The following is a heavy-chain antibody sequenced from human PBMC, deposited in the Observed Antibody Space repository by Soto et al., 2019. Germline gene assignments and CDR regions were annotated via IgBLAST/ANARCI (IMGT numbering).Heavy chain of an antibody. V-gene: IGHV1-18*01. D-gene: IGHD3-16*02. J-gene: IGHJ6*02. CDR2: ISAYNGNT. Sequence: VASVKVSCKASGYTFTSYGISWVRPAPGQGLAWMGWISAYNGNTNYAQKLQGRVTMTTDTSTSTAYMELRSLRSDDTAVYYCAREAFYDYVWGSYRLKRYYYYGMDVWGQGTTVTVSS. CDR3: AREAFYDYVWGSYRLKRYYYYGMDV. CDR1: GYTFTSYG.